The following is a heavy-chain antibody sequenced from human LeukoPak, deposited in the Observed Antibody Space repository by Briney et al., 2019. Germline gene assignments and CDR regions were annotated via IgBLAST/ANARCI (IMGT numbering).Heavy chain of an antibody. CDR1: GYTFTGYY. V-gene: IGHV1-2*02. J-gene: IGHJ4*02. D-gene: IGHD5-12*01. CDR3: ARAGSGYDFPDY. CDR2: INPKIGGT. Sequence: ASVKVSCKASGYTFTGYYMHWVRQAPGHGLEWMGWINPKIGGTNYAQKFQGRVTMTRDTSISTTYMELSRLRSEDTAVYYCARAGSGYDFPDYWGQGTLVTVSS.